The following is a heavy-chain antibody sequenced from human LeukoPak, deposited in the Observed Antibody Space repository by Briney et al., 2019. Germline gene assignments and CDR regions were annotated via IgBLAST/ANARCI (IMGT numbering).Heavy chain of an antibody. CDR1: GCIVNTNY. D-gene: IGHD4-17*01. CDR3: ARDSYGDANFDS. Sequence: PGGSLRLFCAASGCIVNTNYMTWVRQAPGTGLEWVSFIYADGNTYYADSVKGRFTISRDISKNAVYLQMNSLRVEDTAVYYCARDSYGDANFDSWGQGTLVTVSS. J-gene: IGHJ4*02. CDR2: IYADGNT. V-gene: IGHV3-53*01.